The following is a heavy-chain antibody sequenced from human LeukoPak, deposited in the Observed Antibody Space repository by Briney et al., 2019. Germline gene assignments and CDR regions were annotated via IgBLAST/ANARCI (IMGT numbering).Heavy chain of an antibody. CDR3: AKGGAMVYYYGMDV. CDR2: ISGSGGST. J-gene: IGHJ6*02. Sequence: GGSLRLSCAASGFTFSSYAMSWVRQAPGKGLEWVSAISGSGGSTYYADSVKGRFTTSRDNSKNTLYLQMNSLRAEDTAVYYCAKGGAMVYYYGMDVWGQGTTVTVSS. D-gene: IGHD5-18*01. CDR1: GFTFSSYA. V-gene: IGHV3-23*01.